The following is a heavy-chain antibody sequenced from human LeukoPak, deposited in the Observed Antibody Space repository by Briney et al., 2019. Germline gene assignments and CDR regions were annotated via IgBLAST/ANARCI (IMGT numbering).Heavy chain of an antibody. CDR2: INPKGGST. V-gene: IGHV1-2*02. Sequence: GASVKVSCKASGYSFTDYDMHWVRQAPGQGLEWVGWINPKGGSTMYAQKFQGRDTMTRDASISTAYMELRWLTSHDTAFYYCARDTTGNVFHIWGQGTMVTVSS. J-gene: IGHJ3*02. CDR1: GYSFTDYD. CDR3: ARDTTGNVFHI. D-gene: IGHD1-14*01.